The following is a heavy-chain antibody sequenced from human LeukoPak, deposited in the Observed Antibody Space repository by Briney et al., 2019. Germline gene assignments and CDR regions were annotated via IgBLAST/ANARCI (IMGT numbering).Heavy chain of an antibody. Sequence: SVKVSCKASGGTFSSYAISWVRQAPGQGLEWMARIIPKFDLTKIAQKFEGRVTITADTSTSTVYLELSNVRSDDTAIYYCTRDQNVRGVAAGMEGWFDPWGQGTLVTVSS. CDR1: GGTFSSYA. J-gene: IGHJ5*02. V-gene: IGHV1-69*04. CDR2: IIPKFDLT. D-gene: IGHD1-1*01. CDR3: TRDQNVRGVAAGMEGWFDP.